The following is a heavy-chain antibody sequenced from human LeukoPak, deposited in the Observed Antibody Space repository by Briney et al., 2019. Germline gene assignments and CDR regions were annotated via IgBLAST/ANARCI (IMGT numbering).Heavy chain of an antibody. D-gene: IGHD3-22*01. CDR1: GGSISSSSYY. CDR3: ARDQRLYDSSTLDY. CDR2: IYYSGST. J-gene: IGHJ4*02. V-gene: IGHV4-39*07. Sequence: SETLALTCTVSGGSISSSSYYWGWIRQPPGKGLEWIGSIYYSGSTYYNPSLKSRVTISVDTSKNQFSLKLSSVTAADTAVYYCARDQRLYDSSTLDYWGQGTLVTVSS.